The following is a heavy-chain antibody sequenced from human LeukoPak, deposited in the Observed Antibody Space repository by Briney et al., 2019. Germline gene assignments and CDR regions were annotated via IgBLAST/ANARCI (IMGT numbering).Heavy chain of an antibody. CDR1: GGSISSGSYY. J-gene: IGHJ4*02. CDR2: IYTSGST. Sequence: SETLSLTCTVSGGSISSGSYYWSWIRRPAGKGLEWIGRIYTSGSTNYNPSLKSRVTISVDTSKNQFSLKLSSVTAADTAVYYCAGEVERYCSGGSCYRDYWGQGTLVTVSS. D-gene: IGHD2-15*01. CDR3: AGEVERYCSGGSCYRDY. V-gene: IGHV4-61*02.